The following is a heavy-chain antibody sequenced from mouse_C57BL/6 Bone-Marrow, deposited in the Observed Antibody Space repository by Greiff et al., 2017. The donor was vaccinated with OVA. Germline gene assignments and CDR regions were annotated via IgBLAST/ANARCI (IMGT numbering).Heavy chain of an antibody. CDR1: GYTFTDYE. CDR2: IDPEPSGT. Sequence: QVQLQQSGAELVRPGASVRLSCTASGYTFTDYEMHCVNQTPVHGLEWFGAIDPEPSGTAYNLKFKGTAKLPADKSTSKAYMELRSLTSEDSAVYYFTRRKKTYYSNFYAMDYWGQGTSVTVSS. D-gene: IGHD2-5*01. V-gene: IGHV1-23*01. J-gene: IGHJ4*01. CDR3: TRRKKTYYSNFYAMDY.